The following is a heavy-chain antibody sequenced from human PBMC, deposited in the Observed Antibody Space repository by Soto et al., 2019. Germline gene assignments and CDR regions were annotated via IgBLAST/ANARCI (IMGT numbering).Heavy chain of an antibody. CDR3: TSYIIGDYEVSVSFDY. V-gene: IGHV3-73*01. Sequence: EVQVVESGGGLVQPGGSLRLSCAASLLTFSDSAMHWVRQAPGKGLEWVGRIRSKGNNYATAYAASVKGRFTISRDDSKNTAYLQMASLKTEDTAVYYCTSYIIGDYEVSVSFDYWGQGTLVTGSS. CDR2: IRSKGNNYAT. J-gene: IGHJ4*02. D-gene: IGHD4-17*01. CDR1: LLTFSDSA.